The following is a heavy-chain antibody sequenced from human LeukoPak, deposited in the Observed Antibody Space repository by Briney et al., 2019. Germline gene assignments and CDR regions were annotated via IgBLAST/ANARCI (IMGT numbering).Heavy chain of an antibody. CDR3: ARVRYSGSGSYYNCDFYYGMDV. D-gene: IGHD3-10*01. Sequence: PSETLSLTCTVSGGSISNYYWTWIRQPAGKGLEWIGRIYPCGSSTYNPSLKSRVTMSVDTSKNQFSLKLSSVTAADTAVYYCARVRYSGSGSYYNCDFYYGMDVWGQGTTVTVSS. J-gene: IGHJ6*02. CDR2: IYPCGSS. CDR1: GGSISNYY. V-gene: IGHV4-4*07.